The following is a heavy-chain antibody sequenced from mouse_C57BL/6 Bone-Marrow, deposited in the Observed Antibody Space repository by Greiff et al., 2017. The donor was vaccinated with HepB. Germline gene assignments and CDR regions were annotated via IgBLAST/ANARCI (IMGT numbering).Heavy chain of an antibody. CDR2: ISSGGSYT. J-gene: IGHJ1*03. CDR3: ARPGYSNYPFYWYFDV. Sequence: EVQGVESGGDLVKPGGSLKLSCAASGFTFSSYGMSWVRQTPDKRLEWVATISSGGSYTYYPDSVKGRFTISRDNAKNTLYLQMSSLKSEDTAMYYFARPGYSNYPFYWYFDVWGTGTTVTVSS. V-gene: IGHV5-6*01. D-gene: IGHD2-5*01. CDR1: GFTFSSYG.